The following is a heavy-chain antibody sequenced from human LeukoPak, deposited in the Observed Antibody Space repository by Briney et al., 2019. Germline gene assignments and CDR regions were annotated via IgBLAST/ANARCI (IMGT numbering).Heavy chain of an antibody. D-gene: IGHD1-14*01. CDR1: GFTFSSCA. CDR2: VSGTSGST. CDR3: AKTAEPTMLGAFDL. V-gene: IGHV3-23*01. J-gene: IGHJ3*01. Sequence: QPGGSLRLSCAASGFTFSSCAMSWVRQAPGKGLEWVSTVSGTSGSTYYEDSVKGRFTISSDKAKNTLYLQVNSLRVEDTAVYYCAKTAEPTMLGAFDLWGQGTMVTVSS.